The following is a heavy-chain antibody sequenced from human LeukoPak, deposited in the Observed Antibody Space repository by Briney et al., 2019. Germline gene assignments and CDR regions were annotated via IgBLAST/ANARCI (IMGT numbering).Heavy chain of an antibody. V-gene: IGHV7-4-1*02. Sequence: ASVKVSCKASGYIFTNYPMNWVRQAPGQGLEWIGWININTGNPTYAQGFTERFVFSWDTSVSTAYLQISSLKAEDTAVYYCARDSYCSGGTCYSRVGYWGQGTVVTVSS. CDR1: GYIFTNYP. J-gene: IGHJ4*02. D-gene: IGHD2-15*01. CDR2: ININTGNP. CDR3: ARDSYCSGGTCYSRVGY.